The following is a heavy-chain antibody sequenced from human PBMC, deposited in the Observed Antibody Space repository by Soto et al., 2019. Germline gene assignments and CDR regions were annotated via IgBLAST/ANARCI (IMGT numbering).Heavy chain of an antibody. J-gene: IGHJ4*02. V-gene: IGHV3-33*01. CDR1: GFTFSSYG. D-gene: IGHD6-13*01. CDR3: ARDAGTQGLPPPASFDY. Sequence: GGSLRLSCAASGFTFSSYGMHWVRQAPGKGLEWVAVIWYDGSNKYYADSVKGRFTISRDNSKNTLYLQMNSLRAEDMAVYYCARDAGTQGLPPPASFDYWGQGTLVTVSS. CDR2: IWYDGSNK.